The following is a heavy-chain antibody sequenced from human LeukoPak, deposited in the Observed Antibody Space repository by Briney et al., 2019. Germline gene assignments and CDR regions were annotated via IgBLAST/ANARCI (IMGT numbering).Heavy chain of an antibody. CDR1: GGSISSYY. CDR3: AKDRIVVVVADAFDI. CDR2: ISGSGGST. J-gene: IGHJ3*02. Sequence: LSLTCTVSGGSISSYYWSWIRQPPGKGLEWVSAISGSGGSTYYADSVKGRFTISRDNSKNTLYLQMNSLRAEDTAVYYCAKDRIVVVVADAFDIWGQGTMVTVSS. V-gene: IGHV3-23*01. D-gene: IGHD2-15*01.